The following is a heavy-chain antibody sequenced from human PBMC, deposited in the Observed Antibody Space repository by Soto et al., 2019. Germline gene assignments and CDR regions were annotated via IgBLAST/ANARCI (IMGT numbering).Heavy chain of an antibody. V-gene: IGHV3-23*01. CDR3: EKISGWFNT. Sequence: QLLQSGGGLVQPGGSLTLSCAASGFTFGTTDMSWVRQAPGEGLEWVSTIDGSGGITYYADSVKGRFTISRDNSVNTGSLHMNSMSGGDTALYYCEKISGWFNTCGQGALVTVSS. CDR1: GFTFGTTD. J-gene: IGHJ5*02. D-gene: IGHD3-10*01. CDR2: IDGSGGIT.